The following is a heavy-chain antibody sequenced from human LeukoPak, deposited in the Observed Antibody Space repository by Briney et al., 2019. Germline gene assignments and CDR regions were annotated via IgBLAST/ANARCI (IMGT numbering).Heavy chain of an antibody. V-gene: IGHV3-23*01. CDR1: GFTFSSYA. D-gene: IGHD3-22*01. CDR3: AEGRDDSSGYYFTRDAFDI. CDR2: ISGSGGST. J-gene: IGHJ3*02. Sequence: GGSLRLSCAASGFTFSSYAMSWVRQAPGKGLEWVSAISGSGGSTYYADSVKGRFTIPRDNSKNTLYLQMNSLRAEDTAVYYCAEGRDDSSGYYFTRDAFDIWGQGTMVTVSS.